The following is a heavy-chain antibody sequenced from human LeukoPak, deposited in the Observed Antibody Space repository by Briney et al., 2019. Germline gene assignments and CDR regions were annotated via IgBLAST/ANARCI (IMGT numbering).Heavy chain of an antibody. D-gene: IGHD3-22*01. Sequence: GGSLRLSCTASGFTFGDYAMSWVRQDPGKGLEWVGFIRSKAYGGTTEYAASVKGRFTISRDDSKSIAYLQMNSLKTEDTAVYYCTRDSGYYYDSSGYPDYWGQGTLVTVSS. CDR2: IRSKAYGGTT. V-gene: IGHV3-49*04. J-gene: IGHJ4*02. CDR3: TRDSGYYYDSSGYPDY. CDR1: GFTFGDYA.